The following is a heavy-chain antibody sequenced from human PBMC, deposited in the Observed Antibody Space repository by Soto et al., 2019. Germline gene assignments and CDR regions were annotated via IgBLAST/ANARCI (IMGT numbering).Heavy chain of an antibody. CDR2: ISSSVTPI. CDR3: SGAESPDTAYFSLY. V-gene: IGHV3-11*01. D-gene: IGHD1-26*01. J-gene: IGHJ4*02. CDR1: EFTFSDYY. Sequence: PGDSLQLSWAASEFTFSDYYMTWIRPPPGKGLEWISYISSSVTPIYYADSLKVRFTISRDNAKNSLYLQMNSLRAEDSAVYYCSGAESPDTAYFSLYWGQGTPVTVP.